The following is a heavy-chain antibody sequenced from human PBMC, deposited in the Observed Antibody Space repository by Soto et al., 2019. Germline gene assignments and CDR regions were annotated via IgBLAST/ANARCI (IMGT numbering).Heavy chain of an antibody. V-gene: IGHV4-4*02. D-gene: IGHD2-21*02. CDR2: IYHAGSP. Sequence: HLQESGPGLVKPSGTLSLTCDVSGGSISSSSWWTWGRQSPGKGLGWIGEIYHAGSPNYNPSFQSRVTILADKSKNHFSMRLTSVTAADTAIYYCARGLSFRGDFDVWGQGTTVTVSS. CDR1: GGSISSSSW. CDR3: ARGLSFRGDFDV. J-gene: IGHJ3*01.